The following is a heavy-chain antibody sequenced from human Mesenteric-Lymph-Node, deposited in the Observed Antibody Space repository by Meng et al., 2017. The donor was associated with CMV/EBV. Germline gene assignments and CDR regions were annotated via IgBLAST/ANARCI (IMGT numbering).Heavy chain of an antibody. CDR2: ISSLGHIT. CDR1: GFIFGTYG. CDR3: AKGTEEIVVVPAAMFAYYYYGMDV. V-gene: IGHV3-23*01. D-gene: IGHD2-2*01. J-gene: IGHJ6*02. Sequence: GESLKISCAASGFIFGTYGMAWVRQAPGKGLEWVTTISSLGHITYYADSVKGRFTVSRDNSKNTLFLQMDSLRAQDTAVYYCAKGTEEIVVVPAAMFAYYYYGMDVWGQGTTVTVSS.